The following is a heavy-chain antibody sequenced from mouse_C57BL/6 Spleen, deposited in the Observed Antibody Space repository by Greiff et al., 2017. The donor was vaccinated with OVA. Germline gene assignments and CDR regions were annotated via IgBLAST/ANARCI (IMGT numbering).Heavy chain of an antibody. D-gene: IGHD2-10*02. CDR2: IYPGDGDT. Sequence: QVQLQQSGPELVKPGASVKISCKASGYAFSSSWMNWVKQRPGQGLEWIGRIYPGDGDTNYNGKFKGKATLTADKSSSTAYMQLSSLTSEDSAVYFCARAYGNPWYFDVWGTGTTVTVSS. J-gene: IGHJ1*03. CDR1: GYAFSSSW. CDR3: ARAYGNPWYFDV. V-gene: IGHV1-82*01.